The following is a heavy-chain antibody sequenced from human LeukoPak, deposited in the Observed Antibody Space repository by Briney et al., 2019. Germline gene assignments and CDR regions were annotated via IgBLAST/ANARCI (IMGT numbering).Heavy chain of an antibody. Sequence: SETLSLTCAVSGGSFSGYYWSWIRQPPGKGLEWIGEINHSGSTNYNPSLKSRVTISVDTSKNQFSLKLSSVTAADTAVYYCARRKSIAAAGRFFDYWGQGTLVTVSS. J-gene: IGHJ4*02. CDR3: ARRKSIAAAGRFFDY. CDR1: GGSFSGYY. CDR2: INHSGST. V-gene: IGHV4-34*01. D-gene: IGHD6-13*01.